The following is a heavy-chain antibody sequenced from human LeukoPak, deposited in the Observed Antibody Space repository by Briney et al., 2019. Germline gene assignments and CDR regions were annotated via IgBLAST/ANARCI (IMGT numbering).Heavy chain of an antibody. J-gene: IGHJ4*02. CDR2: INPNSGDT. Sequence: ASVKVSCKASTYTFTAYYMHWVRQAPGHGLEWMGRINPNSGDTVFGENFQGRVTMTRDTSISTAYMAMRGLRSDDTAVYYCARGSYGANFDYWGQGTLVTVSS. V-gene: IGHV1-2*06. CDR1: TYTFTAYY. D-gene: IGHD4/OR15-4a*01. CDR3: ARGSYGANFDY.